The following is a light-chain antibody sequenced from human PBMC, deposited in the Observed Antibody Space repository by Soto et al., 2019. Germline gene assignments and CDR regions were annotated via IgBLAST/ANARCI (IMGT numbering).Light chain of an antibody. J-gene: IGKJ2*01. CDR1: QSISSW. CDR3: QQYNSDPYT. V-gene: IGKV1-5*01. CDR2: DAS. Sequence: DIQMTQSPSTLSASVGARVTITCRASQSISSWLAWYQQKPGKAPKLLIYDASSLESGVPSRFSGSGSGTEFTLTISSLQPDDFATYYCQQYNSDPYTFGHGTKVEIK.